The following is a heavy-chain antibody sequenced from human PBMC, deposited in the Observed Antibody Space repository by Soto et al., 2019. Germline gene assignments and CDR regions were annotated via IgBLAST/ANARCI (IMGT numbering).Heavy chain of an antibody. CDR3: AKDTGLGGTGSLCFDY. V-gene: IGHV3-23*01. D-gene: IGHD1-1*01. Sequence: EVQLLESGGGLVQPGGSLSLSCAASGFTFSSYAMSWVRQAPGKGLERVSTISGSGGSTYYADSVKGRFTISRDNSKNTLYLQMNSLRAEDTAVYYCAKDTGLGGTGSLCFDYWGQGTLVTVSS. CDR2: ISGSGGST. J-gene: IGHJ4*02. CDR1: GFTFSSYA.